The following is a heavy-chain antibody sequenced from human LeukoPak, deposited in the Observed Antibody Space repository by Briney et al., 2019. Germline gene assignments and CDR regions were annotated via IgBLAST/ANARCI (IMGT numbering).Heavy chain of an antibody. V-gene: IGHV3-9*01. J-gene: IGHJ4*02. CDR1: GFTFDDYA. D-gene: IGHD6-13*01. CDR3: AKEADYNSSWTDY. CDR2: ISWNSGNL. Sequence: GRSLRLSCAASGFTFDDYAMHWVRQAPGKGLEWVSGISWNSGNLAYADSVKGRFTISRDNAKNSLYLQMNSLRAEDTALYYCAKEADYNSSWTDYWGQGTLVTVSS.